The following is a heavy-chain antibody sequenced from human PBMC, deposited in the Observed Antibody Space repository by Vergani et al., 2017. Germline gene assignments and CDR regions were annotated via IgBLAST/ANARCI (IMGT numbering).Heavy chain of an antibody. CDR1: GFTFSSYA. Sequence: EVQLLESGGGLVQPGGSLRLSCAASGFTFSSYAMSWVRQAPGKGLEWVSAISGSGGSTYYADSVKGRFTISRDNSKNTLYLQMNSLRAEDTAVDYCAKDVEGPTSFFDYWGQGTLVTVSS. V-gene: IGHV3-23*01. CDR2: ISGSGGST. D-gene: IGHD6-6*01. J-gene: IGHJ4*02. CDR3: AKDVEGPTSFFDY.